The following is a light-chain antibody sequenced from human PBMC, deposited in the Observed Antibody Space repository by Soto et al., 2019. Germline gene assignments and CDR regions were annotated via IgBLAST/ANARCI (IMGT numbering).Light chain of an antibody. Sequence: ESVLTQSPGSLSLSPGERSTVSCRASQSVSNNYSAWHQQKPRQPPSLLIYAASNRATGLPDSFGGRAAGTDFTLTISIQEAEDFAVYYCQQYGRSGTFGQGTKVDI. CDR2: AAS. V-gene: IGKV3-20*01. CDR3: QQYGRSGT. CDR1: QSVSNNY. J-gene: IGKJ1*01.